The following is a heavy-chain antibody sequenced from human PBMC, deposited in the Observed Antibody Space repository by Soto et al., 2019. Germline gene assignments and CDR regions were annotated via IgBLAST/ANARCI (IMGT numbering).Heavy chain of an antibody. J-gene: IGHJ4*02. CDR2: INHRGST. V-gene: IGHV4-34*01. CDR3: ARQLDTDDYYFDY. Sequence: QVQLQQWGAGLLKPSETLSLTCAVYGGSFSGYYWSWIRQPPGKGLEWIGEINHRGSTNYNPSLKSRVTISVDTSKNQFSLKLSSVTAADTAVYYCARQLDTDDYYFDYWGQGTLVTVSS. D-gene: IGHD6-13*01. CDR1: GGSFSGYY.